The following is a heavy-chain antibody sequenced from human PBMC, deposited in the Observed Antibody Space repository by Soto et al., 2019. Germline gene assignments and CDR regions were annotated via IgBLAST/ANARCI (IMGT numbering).Heavy chain of an antibody. D-gene: IGHD4-17*01. CDR2: INPNSGGT. V-gene: IGHV1-2*04. CDR3: ARDSVNDYGDPDAFDI. J-gene: IGHJ3*02. Sequence: VSVKLSCKTAGYTFTGYYMHWVRQAPGQGLEWMGWINPNSGGTNYAQKFQGWVTMTRDTSISTAYMELSRLRSDDTAVYYCARDSVNDYGDPDAFDIWGQGTMVTVSS. CDR1: GYTFTGYY.